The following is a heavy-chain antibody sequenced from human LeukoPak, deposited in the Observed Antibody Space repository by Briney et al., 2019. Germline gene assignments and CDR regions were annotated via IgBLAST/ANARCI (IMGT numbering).Heavy chain of an antibody. CDR1: GFTFSSYE. J-gene: IGHJ3*02. D-gene: IGHD3-9*01. CDR3: ARNMGTWCYDIGGVEGAFDI. Sequence: GGSLRLSCAASGFTFSSYEVNWVRQAPGKGLEWVSYISCSGSNIYYADSVKGRFTISRDNAKNSMYLQMNSLRAEDTAVYYCARNMGTWCYDIGGVEGAFDIWGQGGLVGVSS. CDR2: ISCSGSNI. V-gene: IGHV3-48*03.